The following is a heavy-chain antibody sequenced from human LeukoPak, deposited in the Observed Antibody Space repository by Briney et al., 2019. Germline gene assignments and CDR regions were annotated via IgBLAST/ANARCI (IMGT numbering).Heavy chain of an antibody. V-gene: IGHV1-46*01. D-gene: IGHD6-19*01. Sequence: ASVKVSCKASGYTFTSYYMHWVRQAPGQGLEWMGIINPSGGSTSYAQKFQGRVTMTRDTSTSTVYMELSSLRAEDTAVYYCAKDSYDSSGWHNWFDPWGQGTLVTVSS. CDR2: INPSGGST. CDR1: GYTFTSYY. J-gene: IGHJ5*02. CDR3: AKDSYDSSGWHNWFDP.